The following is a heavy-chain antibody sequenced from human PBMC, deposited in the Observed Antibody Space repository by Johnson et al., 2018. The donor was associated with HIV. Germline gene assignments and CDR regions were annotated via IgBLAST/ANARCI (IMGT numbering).Heavy chain of an antibody. Sequence: VQLVESGGGVVRPGGSLRLSCAASGFIIDDYGMSWVRQAPGKGLEWVSGINWNGGSIGYADSVKGRFTISRDNAKNSLYLQMNSLGVEDTALYYCARGWLGLDAFDIWGQGTMVTVSS. CDR3: ARGWLGLDAFDI. D-gene: IGHD6-19*01. J-gene: IGHJ3*02. CDR2: INWNGGSI. V-gene: IGHV3-20*04. CDR1: GFIIDDYG.